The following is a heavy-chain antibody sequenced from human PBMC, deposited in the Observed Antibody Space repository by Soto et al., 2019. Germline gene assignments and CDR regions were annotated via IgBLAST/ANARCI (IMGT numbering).Heavy chain of an antibody. CDR1: GFTFSSYG. Sequence: PGGSLRLSCAASGFTFSSYGMHWVRQAPGKGLEWVAVISYDGSNKYYADSVKGRFTISRDNSKNTLYLQMNSLRAEDTAVYYCAKGVYCSSTSCYSNWFDPWGQGTLVTVSS. CDR3: AKGVYCSSTSCYSNWFDP. D-gene: IGHD2-2*01. V-gene: IGHV3-30*18. J-gene: IGHJ5*02. CDR2: ISYDGSNK.